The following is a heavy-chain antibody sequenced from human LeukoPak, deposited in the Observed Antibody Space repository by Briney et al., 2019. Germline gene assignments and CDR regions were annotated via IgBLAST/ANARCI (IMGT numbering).Heavy chain of an antibody. CDR3: ARGTMFPYYFDY. CDR2: ISSSSSYI. D-gene: IGHD3-10*02. J-gene: IGHJ4*02. V-gene: IGHV3-21*01. Sequence: GGSLRLSCADSGFTFSSYSMKRVRQAPGKGLEWVSFISSSSSYIYYADSVKGRFTISRDNAKNSLYLQMNSLRAEDTAVYYCARGTMFPYYFDYWGQGTLVTVSS. CDR1: GFTFSSYS.